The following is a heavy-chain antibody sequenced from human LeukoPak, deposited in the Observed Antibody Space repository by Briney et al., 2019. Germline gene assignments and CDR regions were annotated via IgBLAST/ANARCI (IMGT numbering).Heavy chain of an antibody. D-gene: IGHD3-3*02. J-gene: IGHJ4*02. CDR1: GGSVRTTRYY. Sequence: SETLSLTCTVSGGSVRTTRYYWAWIRQSPGKGLEWIGSISYFGSAYYRPSLQSRATISMDSSKTQISLTLSSVTATDTALYYCATHDEGSFFESWGQGELLSV. CDR3: ATHDEGSFFES. CDR2: ISYFGSA. V-gene: IGHV4-39*01.